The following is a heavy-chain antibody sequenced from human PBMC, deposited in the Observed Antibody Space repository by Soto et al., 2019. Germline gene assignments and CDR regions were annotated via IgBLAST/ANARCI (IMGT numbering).Heavy chain of an antibody. CDR3: ARSPGYFTISSLDP. CDR1: GGYISGGYYS. V-gene: IGHV4-30-2*01. D-gene: IGHD2-8*01. Sequence: PSETLSLTCAVSGGYISGGYYSWSWIRQPPGKGLEWIGFIYNSGSTYYNSSLKSRVTISVDRSKNHFFLNLTSVTAADTAVYYCARSPGYFTISSLDPWGQGTLVTVSS. CDR2: IYNSGST. J-gene: IGHJ5*02.